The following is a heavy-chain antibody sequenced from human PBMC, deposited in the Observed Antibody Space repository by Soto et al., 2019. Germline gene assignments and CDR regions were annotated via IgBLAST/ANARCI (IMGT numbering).Heavy chain of an antibody. V-gene: IGHV4-59*08. D-gene: IGHD3-3*01. J-gene: IGHJ4*02. CDR2: IYYSGST. Sequence: PSETLSLTCTVSGGSISSYYWSWIRQPPGKGLEWIGYIYYSGSTNYNPSLKSRVTISVDTSKNQFSLKLSSVTAADTAVYYCARRGPMEYYFDYWGQGTLVTVSS. CDR1: GGSISSYY. CDR3: ARRGPMEYYFDY.